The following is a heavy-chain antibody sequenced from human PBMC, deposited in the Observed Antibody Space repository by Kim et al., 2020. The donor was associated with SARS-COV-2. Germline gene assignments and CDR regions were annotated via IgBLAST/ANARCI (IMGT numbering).Heavy chain of an antibody. CDR3: ASGTTIDY. CDR2: SGST. V-gene: IGHV4-39*07. Sequence: SGSTYYNPSLKSRVTISVDTSKNQFSLKLSSVTAADTAVYYCASGTTIDYWGQGTLVTVSS. J-gene: IGHJ4*02. D-gene: IGHD4-17*01.